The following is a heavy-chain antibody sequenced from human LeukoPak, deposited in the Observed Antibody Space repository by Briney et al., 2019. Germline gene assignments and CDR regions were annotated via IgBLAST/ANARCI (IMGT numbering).Heavy chain of an antibody. CDR1: GCSISSYY. J-gene: IGHJ4*02. V-gene: IGHV4-59*08. Sequence: PSETLSLTCTASGCSISSYYWSWIRQPPGKGLEWVGDIYYSGSTNYNPSLKSRVTISVLQSKNQLSLKLRSVPAADTGVYYCARQSSGWYSGEAFDYWGQGTLVTVSS. CDR2: IYYSGST. D-gene: IGHD6-19*01. CDR3: ARQSSGWYSGEAFDY.